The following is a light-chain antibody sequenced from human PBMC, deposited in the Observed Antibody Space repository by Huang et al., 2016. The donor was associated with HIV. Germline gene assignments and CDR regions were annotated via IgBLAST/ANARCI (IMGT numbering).Light chain of an antibody. CDR1: QSSSNW. J-gene: IGKJ1*01. CDR2: KAF. Sequence: DIQMTQSPSTLSASVGDRVMITCRASQSSSNWLAWYQQKPGKVPNLLIDKAFTLESGVPARFSGSGSGTEFTLTIISLQPYDFATYYCQQYNSHSRTFGQGTKVEIK. CDR3: QQYNSHSRT. V-gene: IGKV1-5*03.